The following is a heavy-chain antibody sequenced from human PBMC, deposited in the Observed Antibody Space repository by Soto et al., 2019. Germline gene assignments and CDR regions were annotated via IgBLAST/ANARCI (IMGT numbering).Heavy chain of an antibody. CDR2: MNPNSGNT. V-gene: IGHV1-8*01. J-gene: IGHJ5*02. Sequence: GXSVKLSCNASGYPFTSYDINWVRQATGQGLEWMGWMNPNSGNTGYAQKFQGRVTMTRNTSISTAYMELSSLRSEDTAVYYCARGRGYCSSTSCYTRNWFDPWGQGTLVTVSS. CDR1: GYPFTSYD. D-gene: IGHD2-2*02. CDR3: ARGRGYCSSTSCYTRNWFDP.